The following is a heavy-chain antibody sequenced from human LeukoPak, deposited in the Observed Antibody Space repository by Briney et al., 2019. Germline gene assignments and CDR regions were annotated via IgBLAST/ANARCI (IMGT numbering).Heavy chain of an antibody. CDR1: GFTFSSYW. CDR3: ARVTSKEWLVPNNYFDY. V-gene: IGHV3-74*01. CDR2: INSDGSST. D-gene: IGHD6-19*01. Sequence: GGSLRLSCAASGFTFSSYWMHWVRQAPGKGLVWVSRINSDGSSTSYADSVKGRFTISRDNAKNTLYLQMNSLRAEDTAVYYCARVTSKEWLVPNNYFDYWGQGTLVTVSS. J-gene: IGHJ4*02.